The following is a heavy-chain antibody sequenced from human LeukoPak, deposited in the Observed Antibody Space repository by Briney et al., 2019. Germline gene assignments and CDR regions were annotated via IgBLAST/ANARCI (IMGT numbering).Heavy chain of an antibody. Sequence: GGSLRLSCAASGFTSSSYWMHWVRQAPGKGLVWVSRINSDGSSTSYADSVKGRFTISRDNAKNTLYLQMNSLRAEDTAVYYCARGYDSSGFFDYWGQGTLVTVSS. V-gene: IGHV3-74*01. CDR2: INSDGSST. J-gene: IGHJ4*02. CDR1: GFTSSSYW. D-gene: IGHD3-22*01. CDR3: ARGYDSSGFFDY.